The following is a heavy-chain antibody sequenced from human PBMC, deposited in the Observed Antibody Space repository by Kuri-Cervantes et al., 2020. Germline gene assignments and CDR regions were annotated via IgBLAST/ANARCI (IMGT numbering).Heavy chain of an antibody. CDR1: GGSISSYY. Sequence: SETLSLTCTVSGGSISSYYWSWIRQSPGKGLEWIGNIYYTGGSTNYNPSHESRVTISIDRSKTQFSLKLTSVTAADTAVYYCARETPSGRDGYNPEGYWGQGTLVTVSS. D-gene: IGHD5-24*01. CDR2: IYYTGGST. J-gene: IGHJ4*02. CDR3: ARETPSGRDGYNPEGY. V-gene: IGHV4-59*01.